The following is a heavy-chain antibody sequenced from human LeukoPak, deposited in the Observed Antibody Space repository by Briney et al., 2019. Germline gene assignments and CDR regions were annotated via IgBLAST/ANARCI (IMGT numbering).Heavy chain of an antibody. CDR3: ARDRIVVVPAATGRGPGAFDI. Sequence: SETLSLTCAVSGGSISSSNWWSWVRQPPGKGLEWIGEIYHSGSTNYNPSLKSRVTISVDKSKNQFSLKLSSVTAADTAVYYCARDRIVVVPAATGRGPGAFDIWGQGTMVTVSS. D-gene: IGHD2-2*01. V-gene: IGHV4-4*02. CDR1: GGSISSSNW. CDR2: IYHSGST. J-gene: IGHJ3*02.